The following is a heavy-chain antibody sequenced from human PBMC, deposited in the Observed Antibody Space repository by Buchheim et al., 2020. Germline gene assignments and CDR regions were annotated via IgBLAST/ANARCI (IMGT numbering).Heavy chain of an antibody. CDR2: ISYDGRNK. CDR1: GFTFSNYG. CDR3: VKDLHSYFYYGMDV. Sequence: QVQLVESGGGVVQPGRSLRLSCAASGFTFSNYGMHWVRQAPAKGLEWVAVISYDGRNKNNADSVKGRFAISRDNSKNTLYLQMNSLRAEDTAVYYCVKDLHSYFYYGMDVWGQGTT. J-gene: IGHJ6*02. V-gene: IGHV3-30*18.